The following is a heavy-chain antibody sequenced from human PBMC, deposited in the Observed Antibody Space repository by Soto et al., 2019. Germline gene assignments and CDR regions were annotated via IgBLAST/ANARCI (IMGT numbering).Heavy chain of an antibody. CDR2: IIPIFGTA. CDR3: ASPPIVATIVNYYYGMDV. V-gene: IGHV1-69*12. D-gene: IGHD5-12*01. J-gene: IGHJ6*02. CDR1: GGTFSSYA. Sequence: QVQLVQSGAEVKKPGSSVKVSCKASGGTFSSYAISWVRQAPGQGLEWMGGIIPIFGTADYAQKFQGRVTITADESTSTAYMELSSLRSEDTAVYHCASPPIVATIVNYYYGMDVWGQGTTVTVSS.